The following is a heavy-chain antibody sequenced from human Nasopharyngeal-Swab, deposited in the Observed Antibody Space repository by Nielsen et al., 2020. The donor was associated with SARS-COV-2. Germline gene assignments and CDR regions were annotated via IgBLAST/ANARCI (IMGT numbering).Heavy chain of an antibody. J-gene: IGHJ6*02. Sequence: SETLSLTCAVSGGSISSSNWWSWVRQPPGKGLEWIGEIYHSGSTNYNPSLKSRVTISVDKSKNQFPLKLSSVTAADTAVYYCARTYIVVVPAAMGYYYYGMDVWGQGTTVTVSS. CDR2: IYHSGST. V-gene: IGHV4-4*02. CDR1: GGSISSSNW. CDR3: ARTYIVVVPAAMGYYYYGMDV. D-gene: IGHD2-2*01.